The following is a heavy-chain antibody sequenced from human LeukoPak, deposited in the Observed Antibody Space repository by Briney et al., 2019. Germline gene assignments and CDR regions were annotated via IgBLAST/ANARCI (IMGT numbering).Heavy chain of an antibody. V-gene: IGHV4-39*01. Sequence: PSETLSLTCTVSGGSISSSSYYWGWIRQPPGKGLEWIGSIYYSGSTYYNPSLESRVTISVDTSKNQFSLKLSSVTAADTAVYYCARHAYDSSGYHYFDYWGQGTLVTVSS. J-gene: IGHJ4*02. CDR2: IYYSGST. CDR1: GGSISSSSYY. D-gene: IGHD3-22*01. CDR3: ARHAYDSSGYHYFDY.